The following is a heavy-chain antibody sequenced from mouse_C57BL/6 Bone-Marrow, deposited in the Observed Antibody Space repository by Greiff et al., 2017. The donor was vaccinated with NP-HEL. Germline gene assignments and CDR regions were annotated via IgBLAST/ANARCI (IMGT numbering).Heavy chain of an antibody. J-gene: IGHJ2*01. CDR3: TRRAYGSFYFDY. CDR1: GYTFTSYW. D-gene: IGHD1-1*01. CDR2: IYPGNSDT. V-gene: IGHV1-5*01. Sequence: VQLQQSGTVLARPGASVKMSCKTSGYTFTSYWMHWVKQRPGQGLEWMGAIYPGNSDTSYNQTFKGKVKMTAGTSASTAYVELSSLTNEDSAVYYCTRRAYGSFYFDYWGQGTTLTVSS.